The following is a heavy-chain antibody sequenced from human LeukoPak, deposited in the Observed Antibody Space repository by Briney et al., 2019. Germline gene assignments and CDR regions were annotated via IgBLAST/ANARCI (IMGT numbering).Heavy chain of an antibody. CDR3: ARGRDSDYAFDY. D-gene: IGHD4-17*01. Sequence: GGSLRLSCAASGFTFSSYTINCVRQAPGKGLEWVSSISSGSTNIYYADSVKGRFTISRDNAKNSLYLQMNSLRDGDTAVYYCARGRDSDYAFDYWGQGTLVTVSS. CDR1: GFTFSSYT. CDR2: ISSGSTNI. J-gene: IGHJ4*02. V-gene: IGHV3-21*01.